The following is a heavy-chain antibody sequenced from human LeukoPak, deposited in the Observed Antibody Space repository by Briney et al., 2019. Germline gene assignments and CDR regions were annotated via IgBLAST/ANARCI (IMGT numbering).Heavy chain of an antibody. CDR1: GGSFSGYY. V-gene: IGHV4-34*01. CDR2: INHSGST. D-gene: IGHD6-19*01. J-gene: IGHJ4*02. CDR3: ARGSIAVAGTKVFDY. Sequence: PSETLSLTCAVYGGSFSGYYWSWIRQPPGKGLEWIGEINHSGSTNYNPSLKSRVTISVDTSKSQFSLKLSSVTAADTAVYYCARGSIAVAGTKVFDYWGQGTLVTVSS.